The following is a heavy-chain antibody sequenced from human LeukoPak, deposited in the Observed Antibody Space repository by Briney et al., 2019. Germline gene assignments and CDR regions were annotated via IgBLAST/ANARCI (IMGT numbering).Heavy chain of an antibody. CDR2: IYSSGST. D-gene: IGHD1-14*01. J-gene: IGHJ6*02. V-gene: IGHV4-59*01. Sequence: SETLSLTCPVSGGSISSYYWSWIRQPPGKGLEWIGYIYSSGSTNYNPSLKSRVTISVDTSKNQFSLKLSSVTAADTAVYYCARVIPGYYYYYGMDVWGQGTTVTVSS. CDR1: GGSISSYY. CDR3: ARVIPGYYYYYGMDV.